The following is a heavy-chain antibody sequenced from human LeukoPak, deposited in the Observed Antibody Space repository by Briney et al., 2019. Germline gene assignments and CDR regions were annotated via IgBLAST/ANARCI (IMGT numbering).Heavy chain of an antibody. CDR1: GFTFSIYA. CDR2: ILYDGSNK. Sequence: GGSLRLSCAASGFTFSIYAMHWVRQAPGKGLEWVAVILYDGSNKYYADSVKGRFTISRDNSNKTQYLQKMSLRAEDTAVYYCASNPGYSSSWEEYYFDYWGQGTLVTVPS. D-gene: IGHD6-13*01. V-gene: IGHV3-30-3*01. J-gene: IGHJ4*02. CDR3: ASNPGYSSSWEEYYFDY.